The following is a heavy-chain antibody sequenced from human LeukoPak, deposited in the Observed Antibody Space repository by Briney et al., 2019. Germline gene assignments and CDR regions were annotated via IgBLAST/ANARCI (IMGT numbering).Heavy chain of an antibody. CDR2: IIPILGIA. CDR3: ARHACGGSCYGMDV. Sequence: ASVKVSCKASGGTFSSYAISWVRQAPGQGLEWMGRIIPILGIANYAQKFQGRVTITADKSTSTAYMELSSLRSEDTAVYYCARHACGGSCYGMDVWGQGTTVTVSS. D-gene: IGHD2-15*01. CDR1: GGTFSSYA. V-gene: IGHV1-69*04. J-gene: IGHJ6*02.